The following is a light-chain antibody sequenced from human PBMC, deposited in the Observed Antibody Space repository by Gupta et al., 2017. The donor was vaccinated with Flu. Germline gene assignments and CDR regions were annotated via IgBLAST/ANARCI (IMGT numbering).Light chain of an antibody. CDR1: QTVLSISDNKNY. CDR2: WAT. J-gene: IGKJ4*01. Sequence: DIVLTQSPAYLAASLGGRATIDCKSSQTVLSISDNKNYLAWYQHKPGQPPKLVFYWATTRESGVPNRFNGSGSGTDFTLTITNLQPEDAALYYCQQYYGSPPTFGGGTQVELK. CDR3: QQYYGSPPT. V-gene: IGKV4-1*01.